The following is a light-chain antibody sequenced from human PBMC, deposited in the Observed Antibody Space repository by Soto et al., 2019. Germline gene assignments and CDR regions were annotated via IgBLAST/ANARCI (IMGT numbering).Light chain of an antibody. CDR3: QQSGSSPLT. V-gene: IGKV3-20*01. CDR2: GAS. J-gene: IGKJ4*01. Sequence: EIVLTQSPGTLSLSPGERATLSCRASQSVSSSYLTWYQQKPGQAPRPLIYGASSRATGIPDRFSGSGSGTDFTLTISRLEAEDFAVYFCQQSGSSPLTFGGGTKVEIK. CDR1: QSVSSSY.